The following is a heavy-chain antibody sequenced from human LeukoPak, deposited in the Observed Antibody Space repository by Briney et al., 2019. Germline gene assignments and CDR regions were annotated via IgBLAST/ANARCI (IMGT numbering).Heavy chain of an antibody. CDR2: FDPEDGET. CDR1: GYTLTELS. Sequence: GASVKVSCKVSGYTLTELSMHWVRQAPGKGLEWMGGFDPEDGETIYAQKFQGRVTMTEDTSTDTAYMELSSLRSEDTAVYYCATVPRIAVAGAGPPNWFDPWGQGTLVTVSS. D-gene: IGHD6-19*01. J-gene: IGHJ5*02. CDR3: ATVPRIAVAGAGPPNWFDP. V-gene: IGHV1-24*01.